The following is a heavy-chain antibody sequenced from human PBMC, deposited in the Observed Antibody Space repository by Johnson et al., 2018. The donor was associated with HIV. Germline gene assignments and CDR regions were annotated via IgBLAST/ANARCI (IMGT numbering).Heavy chain of an antibody. J-gene: IGHJ3*02. CDR3: TTQQRADAFDI. V-gene: IGHV3-15*01. D-gene: IGHD6-13*01. CDR1: GFTFSNAW. CDR2: IKSKTDGETT. Sequence: VQLVESGGGVVQPGRSLRLSCAASGFTFSNAWMSWVRQAPGKGLEWVGRIKSKTDGETTDYAAPVKGRFTISRDESTNTLYMQMNSLKTEDTAVYYCTTQQRADAFDIWGQGTMVTVSS.